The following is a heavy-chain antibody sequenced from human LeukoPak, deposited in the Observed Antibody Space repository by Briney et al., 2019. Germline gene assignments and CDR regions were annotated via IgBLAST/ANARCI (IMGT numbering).Heavy chain of an antibody. V-gene: IGHV1-3*02. D-gene: IGHD3-10*01. Sequence: ASVKVSCKASGYTFTSYAMHWVRQAPGQRLGWMGWSNAGNGNTKYSQEFQGRVTITRDTSASTAYMELSSLRSEDMAVYYCATRFGGYYYYYGMDVWGQGTTVTVSS. CDR1: GYTFTSYA. J-gene: IGHJ6*02. CDR2: SNAGNGNT. CDR3: ATRFGGYYYYYGMDV.